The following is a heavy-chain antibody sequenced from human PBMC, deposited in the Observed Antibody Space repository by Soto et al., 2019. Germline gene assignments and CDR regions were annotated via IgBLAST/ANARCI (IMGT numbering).Heavy chain of an antibody. Sequence: ASVQVSCKASRYTFTYYHIHWVQQAPRQGLEWMGIINPYGGDTTYAQNFQGRVTMTRDMSTSTVYMELSSLRSEDTALYYYDSSGQHPWWFDPWGQGTLVNLSS. CDR1: RYTFTYYH. J-gene: IGHJ5*02. V-gene: IGHV1-46*03. CDR3: DSSGQHPWWFDP. D-gene: IGHD2-15*01. CDR2: INPYGGDT.